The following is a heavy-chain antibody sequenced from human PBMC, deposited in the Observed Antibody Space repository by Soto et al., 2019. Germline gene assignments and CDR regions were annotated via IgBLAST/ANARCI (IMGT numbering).Heavy chain of an antibody. CDR2: IIPIFGTA. Sequence: SLRVACRASGGTFSSYAISWVRQAPGQGLEWMGGIIPIFGTANYAQKFQGRVTITADESTSTAYMELSSLRSEDTAVYYCARGRSFFDYSYYYGMDVWGQGTTVTVS. V-gene: IGHV1-69*13. CDR1: GGTFSSYA. CDR3: ARGRSFFDYSYYYGMDV. J-gene: IGHJ6*02. D-gene: IGHD3-10*01.